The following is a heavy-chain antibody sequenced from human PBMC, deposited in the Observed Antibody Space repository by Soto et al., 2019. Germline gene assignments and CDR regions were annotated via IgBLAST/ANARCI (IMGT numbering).Heavy chain of an antibody. D-gene: IGHD6-13*01. J-gene: IGHJ3*02. V-gene: IGHV4-39*07. CDR3: ARDHVGTGAFDI. CDR1: GGSISSSSYY. Sequence: SETLSLTCTVSGGSISSSSYYWGWIRQPPGKGLEWIGSINYSGSTYYNPSLKSRVTISVDTSKNQFSLKLSSVTAADTAVYYCARDHVGTGAFDIWGQATIVTVSS. CDR2: INYSGST.